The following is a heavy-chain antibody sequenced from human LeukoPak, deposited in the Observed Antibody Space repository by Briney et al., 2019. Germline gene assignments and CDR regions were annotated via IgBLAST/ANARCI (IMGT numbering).Heavy chain of an antibody. V-gene: IGHV3-30*02. CDR2: IRYDGSNK. Sequence: GRSLRLSCTASGFTFSSYGMHWVRQAPGKGLEWVAFIRYDGSNKYYADSVKGRFTISRDNSKNTLYLQMNTLRAEDTAVYYCAKDLYQPSYSSSWNGDAFDIWGQGTMVTVSS. J-gene: IGHJ3*02. CDR3: AKDLYQPSYSSSWNGDAFDI. D-gene: IGHD6-13*01. CDR1: GFTFSSYG.